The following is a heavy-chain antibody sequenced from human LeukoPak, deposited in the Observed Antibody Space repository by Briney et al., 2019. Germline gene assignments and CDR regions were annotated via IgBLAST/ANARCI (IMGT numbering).Heavy chain of an antibody. V-gene: IGHV1-8*01. CDR2: MNPNTGNT. D-gene: IGHD2-15*01. Sequence: ASMKVSCKASGYTFTSYDLNWVRQATGQGLEWMGWMNPNTGNTGYAQKFQGRVTMTRNTSISTAYMELSSLRSEDTAVYYCARGLGYCSGGSCSYWFDPWGQGTLVTVSS. CDR1: GYTFTSYD. J-gene: IGHJ5*02. CDR3: ARGLGYCSGGSCSYWFDP.